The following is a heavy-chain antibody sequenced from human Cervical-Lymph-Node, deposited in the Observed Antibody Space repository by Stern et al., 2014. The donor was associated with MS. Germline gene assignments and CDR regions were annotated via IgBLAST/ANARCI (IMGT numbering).Heavy chain of an antibody. D-gene: IGHD6-13*01. Sequence: VQLVQSGAEVKKPGASVKVSCKASGYTFTNYDINWVRQAPGHGLEWMGWMYANSGNTGYAQKFQGRVTMTRSISISTAYMELTSLTSEDTAVYYCARAPSNAAAGSDSWGQGTLVTVSS. V-gene: IGHV1-8*01. CDR2: MYANSGNT. CDR1: GYTFTNYD. J-gene: IGHJ4*02. CDR3: ARAPSNAAAGSDS.